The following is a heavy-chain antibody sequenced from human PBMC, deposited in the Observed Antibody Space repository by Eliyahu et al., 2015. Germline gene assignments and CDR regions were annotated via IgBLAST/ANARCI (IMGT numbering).Heavy chain of an antibody. CDR1: GFTFSSYS. CDR3: ARVGTPGVPAGDAFDI. Sequence: SGFTFSSYSMNWVRQAPGKGLEWVSSISSSSSYIYYADSVKGRFTISRDNAKNSLYLQMNSLRAEDTAVYYCARVGTPGVPAGDAFDIWGQGTMVTVSS. V-gene: IGHV3-21*01. D-gene: IGHD2-2*01. J-gene: IGHJ3*02. CDR2: ISSSSSYI.